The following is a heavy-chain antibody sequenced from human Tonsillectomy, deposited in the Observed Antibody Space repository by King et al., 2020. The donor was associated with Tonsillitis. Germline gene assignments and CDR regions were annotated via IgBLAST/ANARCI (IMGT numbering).Heavy chain of an antibody. D-gene: IGHD3-16*01. CDR1: GFTFSSYG. J-gene: IGHJ4*02. V-gene: IGHV3-30*18. Sequence: VQLVESGGGVVQPGRSLRLSCAASGFTFSSYGMHWVRQAPGKGLEWVAVISYDGSNKYYADSLKGRFTISRDNSKNTLYLQMNSLRAEDTAVYYCAKRGLDSDYFWVSPYLDYCGQGVLATVSS. CDR3: AKRGLDSDYFWVSPYLDY. CDR2: ISYDGSNK.